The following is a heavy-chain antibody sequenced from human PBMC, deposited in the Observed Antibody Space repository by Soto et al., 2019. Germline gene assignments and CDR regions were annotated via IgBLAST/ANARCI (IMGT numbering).Heavy chain of an antibody. Sequence: QVQLQESGPGLVEPSQTLSLTCTVSGGSISSGGYYWSWIRQHPGKGLEWIGYIYYTGNTYYNPSLRSRVTISEDTSKNQFSLKLSSVTAADTAVYYCARGEASMVRGVSNWFDPWGQGTLVTVSS. D-gene: IGHD3-10*01. J-gene: IGHJ5*02. CDR3: ARGEASMVRGVSNWFDP. CDR1: GGSISSGGYY. CDR2: IYYTGNT. V-gene: IGHV4-31*03.